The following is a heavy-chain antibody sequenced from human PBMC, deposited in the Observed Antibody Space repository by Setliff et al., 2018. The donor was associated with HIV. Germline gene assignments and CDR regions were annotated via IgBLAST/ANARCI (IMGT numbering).Heavy chain of an antibody. CDR1: GDFISSDYY. J-gene: IGHJ4*02. CDR3: ARSWGSGSYPY. D-gene: IGHD3-10*01. CDR2: FYSSGST. Sequence: PSETLSLTCTVSGDFISSDYYWGWIRQPPGKGLEWIGSFYSSGSTNYNPSLKSRVTISVDTSKNQFSLKLSSVTAADTAVYYCARSWGSGSYPYWGQGTLVTVSS. V-gene: IGHV4-38-2*02.